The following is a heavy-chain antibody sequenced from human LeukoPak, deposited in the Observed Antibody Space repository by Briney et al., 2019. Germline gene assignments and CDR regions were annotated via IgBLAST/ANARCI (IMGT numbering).Heavy chain of an antibody. Sequence: GRSLRLSCAASGFTFSSYGMHWVRQAPGKGLEWVAVIWYDGSNKYYADSVKGRFTTSRDNSKNTLYLQMNSLRAEDTAVYYCARVCEYYGMDVWGQGTTVTVSS. J-gene: IGHJ6*02. CDR3: ARVCEYYGMDV. CDR1: GFTFSSYG. D-gene: IGHD2-2*01. V-gene: IGHV3-33*01. CDR2: IWYDGSNK.